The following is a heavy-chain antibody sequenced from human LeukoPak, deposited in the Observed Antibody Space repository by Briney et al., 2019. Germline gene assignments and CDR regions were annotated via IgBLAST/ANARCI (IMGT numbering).Heavy chain of an antibody. CDR2: INPNSGGT. D-gene: IGHD6-19*01. J-gene: IGHJ4*02. CDR3: ARGGWCGEYFDY. Sequence: EASVKVSCKASGYTFTGYYIHWVRQAPGQGLEWMGWINPNSGGTNYAQNFQGRVTMTRDTSIGTAYMELSRRRSDDTAVYYCARGGWCGEYFDYWGQGTLVTVSS. CDR1: GYTFTGYY. V-gene: IGHV1-2*02.